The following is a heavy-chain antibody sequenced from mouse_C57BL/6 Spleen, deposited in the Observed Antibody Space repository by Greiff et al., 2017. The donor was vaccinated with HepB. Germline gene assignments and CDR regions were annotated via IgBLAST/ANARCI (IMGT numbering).Heavy chain of an antibody. Sequence: EVQLQQSGPELVKPGASVKISCKASGYTFTDYYMNWVKQSHGKSLEWIGDINPNNGGTSYNQKFKGKATLTVDKSSSTAYMELRSLTSEDSAVYYCARWHDGYFDYWGQGTTLTVSS. CDR1: GYTFTDYY. CDR2: INPNNGGT. J-gene: IGHJ2*01. V-gene: IGHV1-26*01. D-gene: IGHD2-3*01. CDR3: ARWHDGYFDY.